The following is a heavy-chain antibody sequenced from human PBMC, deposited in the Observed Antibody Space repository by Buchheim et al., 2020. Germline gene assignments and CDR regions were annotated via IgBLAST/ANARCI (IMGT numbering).Heavy chain of an antibody. J-gene: IGHJ5*02. CDR2: INHSGST. CDR3: ARSIAAAGTFTWFDP. CDR1: GGSFSGYY. V-gene: IGHV4-34*01. Sequence: QVQLQQWGAGLLKPSETLSLTCAVYGGSFSGYYWSWIRQPPGKGLEWIGEINHSGSTNYNPSLKSRVTISVDTSKNQFSLKLSSGTAADTAVYYCARSIAAAGTFTWFDPWGQGTL. D-gene: IGHD6-13*01.